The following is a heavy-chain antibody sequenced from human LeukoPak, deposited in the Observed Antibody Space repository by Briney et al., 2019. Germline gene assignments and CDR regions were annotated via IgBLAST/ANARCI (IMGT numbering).Heavy chain of an antibody. CDR2: IFSNDEK. CDR1: GFSLSNAKMG. J-gene: IGHJ4*02. V-gene: IGHV2-26*01. Sequence: SGPVLAKPTETLTLTCTVSGFSLSNAKMGVSWIRQPPGKALEWLAHIFSNDEKSYSTSLKSRLTLSKDTSKSQVVLTMTNMDPVDTGTYYCARITFSSSWQPIDYWGQGTLVTVSS. CDR3: ARITFSSSWQPIDY. D-gene: IGHD6-13*01.